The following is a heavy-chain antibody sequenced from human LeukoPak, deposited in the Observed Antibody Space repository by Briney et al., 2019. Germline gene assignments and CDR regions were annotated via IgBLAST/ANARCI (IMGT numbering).Heavy chain of an antibody. CDR1: GGSISSGDYY. Sequence: SETLSLTCTVSGGSISSGDYYWGWIRQPPGKGLEWIGSIYHSGNTYYNPSLKSRVTISVDTSKNQFSLKLSSVTAADTAVYYCARAQRESLYNWFDPWGQGTLVTVSS. V-gene: IGHV4-39*07. CDR2: IYHSGNT. J-gene: IGHJ5*02. CDR3: ARAQRESLYNWFDP.